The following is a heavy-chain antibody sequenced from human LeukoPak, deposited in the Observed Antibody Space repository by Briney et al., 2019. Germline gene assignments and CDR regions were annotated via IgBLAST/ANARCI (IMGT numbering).Heavy chain of an antibody. CDR2: INPSGGST. D-gene: IGHD3-22*01. CDR3: ARDSHPVVVITPNWFDP. V-gene: IGHV1-46*01. Sequence: ASVKVSCKASGGTFSSYAISWVRQAPGQGLEWMGIINPSGGSTSYAQKFQGRVTMTRDTSTSTVYMELSSLRSEDTAVYYCARDSHPVVVITPNWFDPWGQGTLVTVSS. CDR1: GGTFSSYA. J-gene: IGHJ5*02.